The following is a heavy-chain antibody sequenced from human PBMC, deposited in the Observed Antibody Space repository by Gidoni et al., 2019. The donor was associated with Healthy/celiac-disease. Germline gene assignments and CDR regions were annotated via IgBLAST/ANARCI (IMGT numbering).Heavy chain of an antibody. CDR2: ISAYNGNT. D-gene: IGHD3-9*01. CDR3: ARDLQLRYFDWLSPDYYGMDV. J-gene: IGHJ6*02. Sequence: QVQLVQSGAEVKKPGASVKVSCKASGYTFTSYGISWVRQAPGQGLEWMGWISAYNGNTNYAQKLQGRVTMTTDTSTSTAYMELRSLRSDDTAVYYCARDLQLRYFDWLSPDYYGMDVWGQGTTVTVSS. V-gene: IGHV1-18*01. CDR1: GYTFTSYG.